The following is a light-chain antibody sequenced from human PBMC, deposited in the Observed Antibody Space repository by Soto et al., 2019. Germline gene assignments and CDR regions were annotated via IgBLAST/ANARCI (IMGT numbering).Light chain of an antibody. Sequence: QSALTQPASASGSPGQSVTISCTGTSSDVAGYNYVSWYQQHPGKAPKLIIYEVTKRPSGVPARFSGSKSGNTASLTVSGLQAEDEADYSCSSYAGSSTLGVFGTGTKVTVL. CDR2: EVT. CDR3: SSYAGSSTLGV. V-gene: IGLV2-8*01. J-gene: IGLJ1*01. CDR1: SSDVAGYNY.